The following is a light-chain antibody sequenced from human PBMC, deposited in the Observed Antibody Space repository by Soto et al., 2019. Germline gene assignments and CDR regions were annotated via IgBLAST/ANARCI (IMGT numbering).Light chain of an antibody. CDR3: QQYSTSPRT. Sequence: EIVLTQSPGTLSLSPGERATLSCRASQSVTRYLAWYQQKPGQAPRLLIYGASSRATGIPDRFSGSGSGTDFTLPISRLEPEDFAVYYCQQYSTSPRTFGQGTKVEIK. CDR1: QSVTRY. CDR2: GAS. J-gene: IGKJ1*01. V-gene: IGKV3-20*01.